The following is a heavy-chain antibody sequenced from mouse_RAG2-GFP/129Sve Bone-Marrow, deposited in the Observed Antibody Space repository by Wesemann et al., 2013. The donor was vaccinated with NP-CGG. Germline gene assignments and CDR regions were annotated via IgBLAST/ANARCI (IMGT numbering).Heavy chain of an antibody. CDR3: ARCGNYAMDY. CDR2: ISTYYGDA. J-gene: IGHJ4*01. D-gene: IGHD1-1*02. Sequence: QVQLQQSGAELVRPGVSVKISCKGSGYTFTDYAMHWVKQSHAKSLEWIGVISTYYGDASYNQKFKGKATMTVDKSSSTAYMELARLTSEDSAIYYCARCGNYAMDYWGQGTSVTVSS. CDR1: GYTFTDYA. V-gene: IGHV1S137*01.